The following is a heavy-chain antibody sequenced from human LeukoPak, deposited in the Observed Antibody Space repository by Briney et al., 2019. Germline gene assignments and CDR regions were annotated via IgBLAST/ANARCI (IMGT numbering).Heavy chain of an antibody. CDR2: IYYSGST. CDR3: ASSNYDFWSGYYNWFDP. CDR1: GGSISSSSYY. V-gene: IGHV4-39*01. D-gene: IGHD3-3*01. J-gene: IGHJ5*02. Sequence: PSETLSLTCTVSGGSISSSSYYWGWIRQPPGKGPEWIGSIYYSGSTYYNPSLKSRVTISVDTSKNQFSLKLSSVTAADTAVYYCASSNYDFWSGYYNWFDPWGQGTLVTVSS.